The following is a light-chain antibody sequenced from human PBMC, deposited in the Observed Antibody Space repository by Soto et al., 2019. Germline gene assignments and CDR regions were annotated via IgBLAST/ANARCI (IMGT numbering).Light chain of an antibody. J-gene: IGLJ2*01. CDR3: CSYAGSSTLV. CDR2: EGS. CDR1: SSDVGSYNL. V-gene: IGLV2-23*01. Sequence: QSALTQPASVSGSPGQSITISCTGTSSDVGSYNLVSWYQQHPGKAPKLMIYEGSKRPSGVSNRFSGSKSGNTASLTISGLQAEDEDDYYCCSYAGSSTLVVGGGTKVTVL.